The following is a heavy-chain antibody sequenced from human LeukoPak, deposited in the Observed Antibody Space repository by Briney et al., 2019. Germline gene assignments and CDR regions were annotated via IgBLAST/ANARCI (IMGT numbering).Heavy chain of an antibody. D-gene: IGHD1-26*01. Sequence: SETLSLTCSVSGASISGGTYYWGWTRQPPGKGLEWIGSIYYTGSTYDNPSLKSRVTISVDTSKNQFSLKLSSVTAADTAVSYCARRGGSGRAFDYWGQGTLVTVSS. J-gene: IGHJ4*02. CDR3: ARRGGSGRAFDY. CDR2: IYYTGST. V-gene: IGHV4-39*01. CDR1: GASISGGTYY.